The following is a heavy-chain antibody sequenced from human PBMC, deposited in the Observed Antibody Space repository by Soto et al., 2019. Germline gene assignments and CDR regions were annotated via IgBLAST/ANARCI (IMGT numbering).Heavy chain of an antibody. CDR1: GGTLSSYS. CDR2: IITFVGKA. Sequence: QVQLVQSGPEVKKPGSSVKVSCKTSGGTLSSYSISWVRQAPGQGLEWVGRIITFVGKANVAQQFQGRVTITADRSPDTTNRERGSWTSIKTACNIGARGTVATSPGVNNLTSGAPGTRFT. D-gene: IGHD5-12*01. J-gene: IGHJ3*01. V-gene: IGHV1-69*02. CDR3: ARGTVATSPGVNNLTS.